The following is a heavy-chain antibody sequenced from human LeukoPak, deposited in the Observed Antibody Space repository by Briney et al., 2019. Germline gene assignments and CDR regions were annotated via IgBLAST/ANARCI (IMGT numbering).Heavy chain of an antibody. V-gene: IGHV3-30*18. CDR2: ISYDGGNK. CDR3: AKEGGQLVGNWFDP. CDR1: GFTFSSYG. D-gene: IGHD6-6*01. Sequence: GGSLRLSCAASGFTFSSYGMHWVRQAPGKGLEWVAVISYDGGNKYYADSAKGRFTISRDNSKNTLYLQMNSLRAEDTAVYYCAKEGGQLVGNWFDPWGQGTLVTVSS. J-gene: IGHJ5*02.